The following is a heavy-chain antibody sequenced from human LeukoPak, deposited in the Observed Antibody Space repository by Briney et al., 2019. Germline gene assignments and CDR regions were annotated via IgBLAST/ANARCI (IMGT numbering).Heavy chain of an antibody. J-gene: IGHJ4*02. V-gene: IGHV3-30*02. Sequence: GASLRLSCTASGFTVSSNYMNWVRQAPGKGLEWVSFIRYDGSNKYYADAAKGRCTISRDNSKNTLYLQMHSLRAEDTSVYYCAKDRSRGGYGFGLMDYWGQGTLVTVSS. CDR1: GFTVSSNY. D-gene: IGHD5-18*01. CDR2: IRYDGSNK. CDR3: AKDRSRGGYGFGLMDY.